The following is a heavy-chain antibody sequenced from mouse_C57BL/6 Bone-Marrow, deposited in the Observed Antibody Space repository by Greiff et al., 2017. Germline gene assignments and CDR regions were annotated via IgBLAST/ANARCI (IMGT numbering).Heavy chain of an antibody. CDR3: TRIAY. Sequence: LQQSGAELVRPGASVKLSCTASGFNIKDDYMHWVKQRPDQGLEWIGWIDPENGDTEYASKFQGKATITVDTSSNTAHLQLSTLTSEDTAVYYWTRIAYWGQGTLVTVSA. CDR1: GFNIKDDY. CDR2: IDPENGDT. J-gene: IGHJ3*01. V-gene: IGHV14-4*01.